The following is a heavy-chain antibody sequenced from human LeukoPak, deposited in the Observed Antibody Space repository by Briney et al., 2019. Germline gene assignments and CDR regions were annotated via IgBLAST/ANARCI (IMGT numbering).Heavy chain of an antibody. J-gene: IGHJ4*02. Sequence: EGSLRLSCAASGFTFSSYGMNWVRQAPGKGLEWVSYISSSSSTIYYADSVKGRFTISRDNAKNSLYLQMNSLRAEDTAVYYCARDLGILTGYNDYWGQGTLVTVSS. D-gene: IGHD3-9*01. CDR1: GFTFSSYG. CDR2: ISSSSSTI. CDR3: ARDLGILTGYNDY. V-gene: IGHV3-48*01.